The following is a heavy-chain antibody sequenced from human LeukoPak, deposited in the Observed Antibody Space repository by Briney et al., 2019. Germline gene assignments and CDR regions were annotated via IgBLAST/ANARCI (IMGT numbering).Heavy chain of an antibody. D-gene: IGHD4-17*01. Sequence: GGSLRLSCAASGFSFSDYGMNWVRRAPGMGLEWLSHINSNGAVISYADSVKGRFTISRDTAKSSLYLQMNSLKIEDTAIYFCARDPDGDYDFDYWGQGTLVTVSS. CDR3: ARDPDGDYDFDY. V-gene: IGHV3-48*01. CDR2: INSNGAVI. CDR1: GFSFSDYG. J-gene: IGHJ4*02.